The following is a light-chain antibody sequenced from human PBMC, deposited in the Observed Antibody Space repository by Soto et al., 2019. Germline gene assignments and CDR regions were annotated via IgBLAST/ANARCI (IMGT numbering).Light chain of an antibody. Sequence: EIVMTQSPATLSVSPGERATLSCRASQTVTTDLVWYQQRPGQAPRLLIYGASTRATGVPARFSGSGSGTDFTLTISSLQSEDVAVYYCQQYNNWITFGGGTKVDIK. CDR1: QTVTTD. CDR3: QQYNNWIT. J-gene: IGKJ4*01. CDR2: GAS. V-gene: IGKV3-15*01.